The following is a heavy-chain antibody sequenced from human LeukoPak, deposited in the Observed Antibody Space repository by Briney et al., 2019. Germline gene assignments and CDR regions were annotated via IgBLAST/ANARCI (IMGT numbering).Heavy chain of an antibody. V-gene: IGHV3-21*01. CDR3: AKDASAGYKYYFDY. J-gene: IGHJ4*02. D-gene: IGHD5-24*01. CDR1: GFTFSGFT. Sequence: PGGSLRLSCAASGFTFSGFTMNWVRHAPGKEPEWVASITTLDSYIYYADSVQGRFTISRDNAKSELYLQMNSLRAEDTAVYYCAKDASAGYKYYFDYWGQGTRVTVSS. CDR2: ITTLDSYI.